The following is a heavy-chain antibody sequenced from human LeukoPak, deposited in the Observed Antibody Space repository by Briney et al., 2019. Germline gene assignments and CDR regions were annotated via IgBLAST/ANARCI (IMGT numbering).Heavy chain of an antibody. CDR3: TAAVDLGSGYWEVY. CDR1: GFSFSGSD. J-gene: IGHJ4*02. D-gene: IGHD3-22*01. CDR2: IRSKANNYAT. V-gene: IGHV3-73*01. Sequence: GGSLRLSCAASGFSFSGSDIHWVRQASGKGLEWVGHIRSKANNYATESSASVKGRFTISRDESKDTAYLQMNSLKTEDTAVYYCTAAVDLGSGYWEVYWGQGTLVTVSS.